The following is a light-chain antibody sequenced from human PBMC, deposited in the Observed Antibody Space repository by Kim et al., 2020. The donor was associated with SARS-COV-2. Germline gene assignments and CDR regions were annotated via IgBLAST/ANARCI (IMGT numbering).Light chain of an antibody. J-gene: IGLJ3*02. V-gene: IGLV2-14*03. Sequence: QSALTQPASVSGSPGQSITISCTGTSSDVGGYNYVSWNQHHPGKAPKLMICDVSKRPSGVSNRFSGSKSGNTASLTISGLQAEDEAEYYCSSYTRSATWVFGGGTKLTVL. CDR1: SSDVGGYNY. CDR2: DVS. CDR3: SSYTRSATWV.